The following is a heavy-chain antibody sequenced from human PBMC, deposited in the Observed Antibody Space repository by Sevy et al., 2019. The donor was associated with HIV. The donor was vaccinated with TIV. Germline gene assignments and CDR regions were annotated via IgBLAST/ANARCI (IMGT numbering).Heavy chain of an antibody. V-gene: IGHV3-33*01. D-gene: IGHD1-26*01. CDR2: ICYEGSTT. CDR1: GFTFSSFG. Sequence: GGSLRLSCAASGFTFSSFGMHWVRQAPGKGLEWVAVICYEGSTTYYADSVRGRFTISRDSSNNTLYLQMNSLRADDTAVYYCAATATHVDYWGQGTLVTVSS. J-gene: IGHJ4*02. CDR3: AATATHVDY.